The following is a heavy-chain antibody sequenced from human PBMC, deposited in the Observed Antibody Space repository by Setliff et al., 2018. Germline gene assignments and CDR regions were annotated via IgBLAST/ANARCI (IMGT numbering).Heavy chain of an antibody. CDR3: ARVSMYYNFWSGYYGERGEYFDY. D-gene: IGHD3-3*01. J-gene: IGHJ4*02. CDR1: GGSISSSSYY. V-gene: IGHV4-39*07. CDR2: IYYSGST. Sequence: SETLSLTCTVSGGSISSSSYYWGWIRQPPGKGLEWIGSIYYSGSTYYNPSLKGRVTISVDTSKNQFSLKLSSVTAADTAVYYCARVSMYYNFWSGYYGERGEYFDYWGQGTLVTVSS.